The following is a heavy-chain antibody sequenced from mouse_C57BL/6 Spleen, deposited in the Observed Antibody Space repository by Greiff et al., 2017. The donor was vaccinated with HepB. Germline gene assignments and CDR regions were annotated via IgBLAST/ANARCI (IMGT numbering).Heavy chain of an antibody. V-gene: IGHV1-4*01. J-gene: IGHJ3*01. CDR2: INPSSGYT. Sequence: QVQLQQSGAELARPGASVKMSCKASGYTFTSYTMHWVKQRPGQGLEWIGYINPSSGYTKYTQKFKDKATLTADKSSSTAYMQLSSLTSEDSAVYYCARENYYGSRAWFAYWGQGTLVTVSA. CDR3: ARENYYGSRAWFAY. CDR1: GYTFTSYT. D-gene: IGHD1-1*01.